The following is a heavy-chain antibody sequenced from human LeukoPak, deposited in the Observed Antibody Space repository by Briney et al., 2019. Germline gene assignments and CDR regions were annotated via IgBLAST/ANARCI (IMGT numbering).Heavy chain of an antibody. CDR2: INPNTGGT. CDR3: AREGAGSGYGFDY. D-gene: IGHD5-12*01. Sequence: ASVKVSCKASGYTFTGYYMHWVRQAPGQGLEWMGWINPNTGGTNYVQKFQGRVTMTRDTSINTAYMELSRLRSDDTAVYYCAREGAGSGYGFDYWGQGTLVTASS. V-gene: IGHV1-2*02. CDR1: GYTFTGYY. J-gene: IGHJ4*02.